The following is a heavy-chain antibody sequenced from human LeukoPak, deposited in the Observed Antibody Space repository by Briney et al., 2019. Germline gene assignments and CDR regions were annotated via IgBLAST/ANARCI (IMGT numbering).Heavy chain of an antibody. Sequence: GGSLRLSCAASGFTFSSYAMHWVRQAPGKGLEWVSSISSSSSYIYYADSVKGRFTISRDNAKNSLYLQMNSLRAEDTAVYYCARSMGATTYFDYWGQGTLVTVSS. CDR2: ISSSSSYI. J-gene: IGHJ4*02. CDR3: ARSMGATTYFDY. D-gene: IGHD1-26*01. V-gene: IGHV3-21*01. CDR1: GFTFSSYA.